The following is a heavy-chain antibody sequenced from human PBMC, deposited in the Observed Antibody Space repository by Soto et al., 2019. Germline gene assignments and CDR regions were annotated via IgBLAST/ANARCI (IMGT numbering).Heavy chain of an antibody. J-gene: IGHJ6*02. V-gene: IGHV1-69*13. D-gene: IGHD3-3*01. CDR1: VGTFSSYA. Sequence: SVKVSCKASVGTFSSYAISWVRQAPGQGLEWMGGIIPIFGTANYAQKFQGRVTITADESTSTAYMELSSLRSEDTAVYYCASEGIESGPKMDAWGQGTTATVSS. CDR3: ASEGIESGPKMDA. CDR2: IIPIFGTA.